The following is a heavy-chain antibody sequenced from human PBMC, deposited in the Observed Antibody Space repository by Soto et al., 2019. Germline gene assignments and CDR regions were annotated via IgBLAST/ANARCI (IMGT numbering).Heavy chain of an antibody. Sequence: EVQLLESGGDLVQPGGSLRLSCAASGFTSSGYVMSWVRQAPGKGLEWVSGISGSGGSTYYVDSVKGRFTISRDNTKNALYLEMNTLRAEDTAIYYCAKGRRYTSSRDAFDVWGQGTMVTVSS. J-gene: IGHJ3*01. V-gene: IGHV3-23*01. D-gene: IGHD1-1*01. CDR2: ISGSGGST. CDR1: GFTSSGYV. CDR3: AKGRRYTSSRDAFDV.